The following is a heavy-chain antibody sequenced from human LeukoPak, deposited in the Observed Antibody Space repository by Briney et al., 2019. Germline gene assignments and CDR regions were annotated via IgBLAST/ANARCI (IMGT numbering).Heavy chain of an antibody. D-gene: IGHD1-26*01. J-gene: IGHJ6*03. Sequence: PGGSLRLSCAASGFTFSSYEMNWVRQAPGKGLEWVSYISSSGSTIYYADSVKGRLTISRDNAKNSLYLQMNSLRAEDTAVYYCAREAVGADLEGYYYYYYMDVWGKGTTVTVSS. CDR1: GFTFSSYE. CDR2: ISSSGSTI. V-gene: IGHV3-48*03. CDR3: AREAVGADLEGYYYYYYMDV.